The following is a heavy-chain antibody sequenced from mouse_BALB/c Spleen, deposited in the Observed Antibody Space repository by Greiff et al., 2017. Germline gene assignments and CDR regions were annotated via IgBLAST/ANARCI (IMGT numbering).Heavy chain of an antibody. Sequence: EVQLVESGAELVKPGASVKLSCTASGFNIKDTYMHWVKQRPEQGLEWIGRIDPANGNTKYDPKFQGKATITADTSSNTAYLQLSSLTSEDTAVYYCARKVSYAMDYWGQGTSVTVSS. V-gene: IGHV14-3*02. CDR1: GFNIKDTY. D-gene: IGHD1-3*01. J-gene: IGHJ4*01. CDR3: ARKVSYAMDY. CDR2: IDPANGNT.